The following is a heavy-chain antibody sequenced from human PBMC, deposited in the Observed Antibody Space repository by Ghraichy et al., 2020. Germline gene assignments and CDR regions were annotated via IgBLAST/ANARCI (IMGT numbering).Heavy chain of an antibody. V-gene: IGHV3-74*01. CDR3: ARGPYYDFWSGYFAFDI. CDR1: GFTFSSYW. D-gene: IGHD3-3*01. Sequence: GGSLRLSCAASGFTFSSYWMHWVRQAPGKGLVWVSRINSDGSSTSYADSVKGRFTISRDNAKNTLYLQMNSLRAEDTAVYYCARGPYYDFWSGYFAFDIWGQGTMVTVSS. J-gene: IGHJ3*02. CDR2: INSDGSST.